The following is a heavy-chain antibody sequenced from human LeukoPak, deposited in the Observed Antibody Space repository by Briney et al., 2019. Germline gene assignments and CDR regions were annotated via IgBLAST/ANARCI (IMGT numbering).Heavy chain of an antibody. D-gene: IGHD3-10*01. V-gene: IGHV4-4*09. CDR1: GGSISSYY. CDR3: AGRGDGFYI. J-gene: IGHJ3*02. Sequence: SETLSLTCTVSGGSISSYYWSWIRQPPGKGLEWIGYIYTSGSTNYNPSLKSRVTISVDTSKNQFSLKLSSVTAADTAVYYCAGRGDGFYIRGQRENVHVPS. CDR2: IYTSGST.